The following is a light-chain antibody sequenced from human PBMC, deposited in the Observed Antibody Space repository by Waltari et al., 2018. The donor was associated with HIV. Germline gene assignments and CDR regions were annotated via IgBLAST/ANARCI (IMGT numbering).Light chain of an antibody. CDR2: GAS. CDR3: QQFHNWPHT. CDR1: QSLSSY. Sequence: EIVLTQSPPTLSVSPGETATLSCRASQSLSSYLAWYQQKPGQAPRLLIYGASTSATGTPVRFSGGGSGTEFSLTISSLRSEDYALYYCQQFHNWPHTFGGGTKVEIK. J-gene: IGKJ4*01. V-gene: IGKV3-15*01.